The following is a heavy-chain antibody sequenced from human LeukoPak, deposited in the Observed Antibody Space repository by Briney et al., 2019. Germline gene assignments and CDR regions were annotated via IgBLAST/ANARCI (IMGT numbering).Heavy chain of an antibody. CDR3: ARPGSGYDSSGYYYY. J-gene: IGHJ4*02. CDR1: SYSISSGYY. Sequence: SETLSLTCSVSSYSISSGYYWGWIRQSPGKGLEWIGSIYHSGSTYYNPSLKSRVTISVDTSKNQFSLKLSSVTAADTAVYYCARPGSGYDSSGYYYYWGQGTLVTVSS. D-gene: IGHD3-22*01. CDR2: IYHSGST. V-gene: IGHV4-38-2*02.